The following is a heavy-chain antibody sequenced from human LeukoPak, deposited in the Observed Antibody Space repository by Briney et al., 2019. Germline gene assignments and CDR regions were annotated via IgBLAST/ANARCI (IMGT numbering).Heavy chain of an antibody. Sequence: SETLSLTCTVSGGSISSYYWGWIRQPPGKGLEWIGSIYYSGSTYYNPSLKSRVTISVDTSKNQFSLKLSSVTAADTAVYYCARRLNYGSGSYFPYYFDYWGQGTLVTVSS. CDR1: GGSISSYY. D-gene: IGHD3-10*01. J-gene: IGHJ4*02. CDR3: ARRLNYGSGSYFPYYFDY. V-gene: IGHV4-39*07. CDR2: IYYSGST.